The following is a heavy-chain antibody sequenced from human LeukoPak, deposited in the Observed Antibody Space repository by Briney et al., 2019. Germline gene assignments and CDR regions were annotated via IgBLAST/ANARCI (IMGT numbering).Heavy chain of an antibody. V-gene: IGHV1-46*01. D-gene: IGHD3-3*01. CDR2: INPSGSST. J-gene: IGHJ3*02. CDR1: GYSFTSHY. CDR3: ATTSPLLRFLEWLFADAFDI. Sequence: ASVKVSCKASGYSFTSHYMHWVRQAPGQGLEWLGLINPSGSSTLYAQKFQGRVTMTRDMSTTTDYMELSSLRSEDTAVYYCATTSPLLRFLEWLFADAFDIWGQGTMVTVSS.